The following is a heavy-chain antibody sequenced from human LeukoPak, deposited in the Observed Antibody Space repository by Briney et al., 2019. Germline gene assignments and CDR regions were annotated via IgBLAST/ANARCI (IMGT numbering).Heavy chain of an antibody. Sequence: ASVKVSCKASGYTFTSYGISWVRQAPGQGLEWMGWINPNSGGTNYAQKFQGRVTMTRDTSISTAYMELSRLRSDDTAVYYCARGVGFWSGYYKFDYYYGMDVWGQGTTVTVSS. V-gene: IGHV1-2*02. D-gene: IGHD3-3*01. J-gene: IGHJ6*02. CDR1: GYTFTSYG. CDR2: INPNSGGT. CDR3: ARGVGFWSGYYKFDYYYGMDV.